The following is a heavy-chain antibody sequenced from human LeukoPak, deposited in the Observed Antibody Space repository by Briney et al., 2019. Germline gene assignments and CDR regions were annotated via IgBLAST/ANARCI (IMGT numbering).Heavy chain of an antibody. Sequence: SETLSLTCAVSGYSISSGYYWGWIRQPPGKGLEGIGSLSHSVSTYYNPSLTSPVPISVDTSKNRFSLKLSSVTAADTAVYYCASRIHRSAWFDPWGQGTLVTVSS. J-gene: IGHJ5*02. CDR1: GYSISSGYY. CDR3: ASRIHRSAWFDP. D-gene: IGHD2/OR15-2a*01. CDR2: LSHSVST. V-gene: IGHV4-38-2*01.